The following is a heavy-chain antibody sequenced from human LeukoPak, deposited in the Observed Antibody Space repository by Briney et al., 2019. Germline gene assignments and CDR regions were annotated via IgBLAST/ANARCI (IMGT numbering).Heavy chain of an antibody. CDR2: ISGSGGST. J-gene: IGHJ4*02. D-gene: IGHD6-19*01. Sequence: AGGSLRLSCAASGFTFSSYAMSWVRQAPGKGQEWVSAISGSGGSTYYADSVKGRFTISRDNSKNTLYLQMNSLRAEDTAVYYCAKDSSGWLTRDYWGQGTLVTVSS. CDR3: AKDSSGWLTRDY. V-gene: IGHV3-23*01. CDR1: GFTFSSYA.